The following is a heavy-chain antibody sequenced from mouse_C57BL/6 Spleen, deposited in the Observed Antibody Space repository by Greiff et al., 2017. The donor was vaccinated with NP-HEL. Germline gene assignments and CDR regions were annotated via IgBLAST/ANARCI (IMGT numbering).Heavy chain of an antibody. CDR2: IYPRSGNT. CDR1: GYTFTSYG. V-gene: IGHV1-81*01. D-gene: IGHD2-5*01. Sequence: VQRVESGAELARPGASVKLSCKASGYTFTSYGISWVKQRTGQGLEWIGEIYPRSGNTYYNEKFKGKATLTADKSSSTAYMELRSLTSEDSAVYFCARKGAYYSNWDYWGQGTSVTVSS. J-gene: IGHJ4*01. CDR3: ARKGAYYSNWDY.